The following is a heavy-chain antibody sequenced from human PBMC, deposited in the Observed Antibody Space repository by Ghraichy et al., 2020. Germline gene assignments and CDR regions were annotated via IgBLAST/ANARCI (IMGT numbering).Heavy chain of an antibody. CDR2: IWYDGTNK. D-gene: IGHD6-19*01. Sequence: GGSLRLSCATSGFTFSLYGMHWVHQAPGKGLEWVAVIWYDGTNKYYADSVKGRFTISRDNSKNTLYLQMNSLRADDTAVYYCARDLNGWYLDYWGQGTLVTVSS. CDR1: GFTFSLYG. CDR3: ARDLNGWYLDY. J-gene: IGHJ4*02. V-gene: IGHV3-33*01.